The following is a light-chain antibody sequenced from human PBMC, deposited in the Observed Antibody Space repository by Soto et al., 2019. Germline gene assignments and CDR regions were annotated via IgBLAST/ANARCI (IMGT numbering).Light chain of an antibody. CDR2: SAS. CDR3: QQNFSPFVT. CDR1: ETITDY. Sequence: DIQMTQSPPSLSASVGDRVTITCRASETITDYLNWYQVKPGKAPKLLIYSASLLQPGVPSRFSGSGYGTDFTLTLSGLQHEDSATYYCQQNFSPFVTSGAGTRV. V-gene: IGKV1-39*01. J-gene: IGKJ4*01.